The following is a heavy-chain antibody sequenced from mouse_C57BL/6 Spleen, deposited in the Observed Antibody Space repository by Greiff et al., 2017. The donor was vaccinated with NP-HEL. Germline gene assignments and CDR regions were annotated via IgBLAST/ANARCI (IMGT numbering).Heavy chain of an antibody. V-gene: IGHV5-15*01. CDR1: GFTFSDYG. J-gene: IGHJ4*01. CDR3: ARDGGYYAMDY. Sequence: EVQLVESGGGLVQPGGSLKLSCAASGFTFSDYGMAWVRQAPRKGPEWVAFISNLAYSIYYADTVTGRFTFSRENAKNTLYLEMSSLRSEDTAMYYCARDGGYYAMDYWGQGTSVTVSS. CDR2: ISNLAYSI.